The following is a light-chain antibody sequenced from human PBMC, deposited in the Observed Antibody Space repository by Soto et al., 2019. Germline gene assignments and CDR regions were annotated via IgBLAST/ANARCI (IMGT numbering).Light chain of an antibody. CDR3: SSYASDITHV. CDR1: SSDIGAYNY. Sequence: QSALTQPASVSGSPGQSITISCTGTSSDIGAYNYVSWYRQHPGEAPKVIIYEVTHRPSGISSRFSGSKSGNTASLTISGLRAEDEADYYCSSYASDITHVFGGGTKLTVL. J-gene: IGLJ3*02. V-gene: IGLV2-14*01. CDR2: EVT.